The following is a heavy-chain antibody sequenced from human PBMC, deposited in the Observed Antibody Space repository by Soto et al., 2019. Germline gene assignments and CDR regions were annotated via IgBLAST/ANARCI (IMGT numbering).Heavy chain of an antibody. D-gene: IGHD2-2*01. Sequence: ASVKVSCKTSGYTFSNYGITCVGQAPGQPLEWLGWISLYSDGTNYAQKFQGRVSMTTDTSTTTAYMELRSLRSDDTAVYYCARVVPGAEAWFGPWGQGTLVTVSS. V-gene: IGHV1-18*01. CDR3: ARVVPGAEAWFGP. CDR2: ISLYSDGT. CDR1: GYTFSNYG. J-gene: IGHJ5*02.